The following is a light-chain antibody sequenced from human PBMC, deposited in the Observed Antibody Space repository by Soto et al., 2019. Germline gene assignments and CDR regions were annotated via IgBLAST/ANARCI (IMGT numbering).Light chain of an antibody. J-gene: IGLJ1*01. CDR1: SSDVGGYNH. Sequence: QSPLTQPASVSGSPGQSITISCTGTSSDVGGYNHVSWYQQPPGKAPKLVIYEVSNRPSGVSNRFSGSKSGNTASLTISGLQAEDEADYYCTSYTTSSPCVFGTGTKLTVL. V-gene: IGLV2-14*01. CDR2: EVS. CDR3: TSYTTSSPCV.